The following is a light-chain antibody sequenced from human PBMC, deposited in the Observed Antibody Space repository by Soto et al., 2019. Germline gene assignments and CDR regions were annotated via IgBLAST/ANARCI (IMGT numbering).Light chain of an antibody. CDR3: QQYGSSPPSIT. J-gene: IGKJ5*01. CDR1: QSVSSSY. Sequence: EIVLTHSPGTLSLSPGERATLACRASQSVSSSYLAWYQQKPGQAPRLLIYGASSRATGMPNRFSGSGSGTDFTLIISRLEPEDFAVYYCQQYGSSPPSITFGQGTRVDIK. CDR2: GAS. V-gene: IGKV3-20*01.